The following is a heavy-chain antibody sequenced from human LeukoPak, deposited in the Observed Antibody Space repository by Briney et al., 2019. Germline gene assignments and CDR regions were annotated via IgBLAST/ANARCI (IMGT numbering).Heavy chain of an antibody. CDR3: ASVRMRGYSGYGDY. CDR1: GGSISSGDYY. J-gene: IGHJ4*02. D-gene: IGHD5-12*01. Sequence: PSQTLSLTCTVSGGSISSGDYYWSWIRQPPGKGLEWIGYIYYSGSTYYNPSLKSRVTISVDMSKNQFSLKLSSVTAADTAVYYCASVRMRGYSGYGDYWGQGTLVTVSP. CDR2: IYYSGST. V-gene: IGHV4-30-4*01.